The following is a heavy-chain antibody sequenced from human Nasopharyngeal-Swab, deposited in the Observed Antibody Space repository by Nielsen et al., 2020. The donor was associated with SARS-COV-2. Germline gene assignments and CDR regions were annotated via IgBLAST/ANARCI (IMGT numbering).Heavy chain of an antibody. V-gene: IGHV3-48*02. CDR2: ISSSSTI. D-gene: IGHD6-13*01. CDR3: AREGSSSQDY. Sequence: GGSLRLSCAASGFTFSSYSMNWVRQAPGKGLEWVSYISSSSTIYYADSVKGRFTISRDNAKNSLYLQMNSLRDEDMAVYYCAREGSSSQDYWGQGTLVTVSS. CDR1: GFTFSSYS. J-gene: IGHJ4*02.